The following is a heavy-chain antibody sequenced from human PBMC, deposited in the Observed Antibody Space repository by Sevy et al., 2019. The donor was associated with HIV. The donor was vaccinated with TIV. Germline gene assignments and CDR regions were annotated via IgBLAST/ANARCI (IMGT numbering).Heavy chain of an antibody. D-gene: IGHD3-22*01. CDR3: ARGRSYDSSGYYPSYNWFVP. V-gene: IGHV4-31*03. Sequence: SETLSLTCTVSGGSISSGGYYWSWIRQHPGKGLEWIGYIYYSGSTYYNPSLKSRVTISVDTSKNQFSLRLSSVTAADTAVYYCARGRSYDSSGYYPSYNWFVPWGQGTLVTVSS. J-gene: IGHJ5*02. CDR1: GGSISSGGYY. CDR2: IYYSGST.